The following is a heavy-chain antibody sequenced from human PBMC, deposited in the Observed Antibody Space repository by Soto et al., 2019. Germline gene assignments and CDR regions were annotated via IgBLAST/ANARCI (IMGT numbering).Heavy chain of an antibody. Sequence: GESLKISCAGSGFTFSNFAMSWVRQAPGKGLEWVAASSYDGSNNFYADSVKGRFIISRDNSKNTLDLQLNTLRAEDTAVYYCAGVFYGGNSVNNYWGQGTPVTVSS. V-gene: IGHV3-30-3*01. CDR1: GFTFSNFA. CDR2: SSYDGSNN. D-gene: IGHD4-17*01. J-gene: IGHJ4*02. CDR3: AGVFYGGNSVNNY.